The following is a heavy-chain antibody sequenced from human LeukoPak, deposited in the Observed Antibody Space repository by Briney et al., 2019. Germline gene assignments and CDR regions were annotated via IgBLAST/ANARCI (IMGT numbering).Heavy chain of an antibody. Sequence: QPGGSLRLSCAASGFTFSSYAMSWVRQAPGKGLEWVSDISDSGDSTDYADSVKGRFTISRDNSKNTLYLQMNSLRAEDTAVYYCAKDTYSSAWYYFDYWGQGTLVTVSS. CDR2: ISDSGDST. CDR1: GFTFSSYA. CDR3: AKDTYSSAWYYFDY. V-gene: IGHV3-23*01. J-gene: IGHJ4*02. D-gene: IGHD6-19*01.